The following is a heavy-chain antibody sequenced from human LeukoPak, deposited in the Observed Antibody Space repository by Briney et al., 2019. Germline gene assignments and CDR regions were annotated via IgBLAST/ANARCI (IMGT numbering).Heavy chain of an antibody. D-gene: IGHD3-16*01. CDR3: ARVVGGVGLDY. CDR2: IYYTGST. CDR1: GGSISGYY. Sequence: SETLSLTCTVSGGSISGYYWTWIRQPPGETLEYIGCIYYTGSTNYNPSLNSRVTISVDTSKNQFALKLSSVTAADTAVYYCARVVGGVGLDYWGQGTLVTVSS. J-gene: IGHJ4*02. V-gene: IGHV4-59*01.